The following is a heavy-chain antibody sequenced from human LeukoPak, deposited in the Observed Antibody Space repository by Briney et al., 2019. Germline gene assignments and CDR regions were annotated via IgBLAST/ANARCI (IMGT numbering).Heavy chain of an antibody. D-gene: IGHD1-26*01. J-gene: IGHJ4*02. CDR2: IYHSGST. CDR3: ARGCGIVGATVHPSDY. CDR1: GYSLSSGYY. Sequence: PSETLSLTCAVSGYSLSSGYYWGWIRQPPGKRLEGIGSIYHSGSTYYNPSLKSRVSISVDTSKNQFSLKLSSVTAADTAVYYCARGCGIVGATVHPSDYWGQGTLVTVS. V-gene: IGHV4-38-2*01.